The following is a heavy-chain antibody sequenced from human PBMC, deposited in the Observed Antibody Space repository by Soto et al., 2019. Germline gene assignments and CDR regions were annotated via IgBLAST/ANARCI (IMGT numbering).Heavy chain of an antibody. CDR3: XXXYGRFGXXXFDY. CDR2: IYHSGST. CDR1: GGSISXXNW. D-gene: IGHD3-10*01. V-gene: IGHV4-4*02. Sequence: QVQLQESGPGLVKPSGTLSLTCAVSGGSISXXNWWXWVRQPPGKGLEWIGEIYHSGSTNYNPSLKSRVTISVDXXXXXXXXXXXXXXXXXXXXXXXXXXYGRFGXXXFDYWGQGTLVTVSS. J-gene: IGHJ4*02.